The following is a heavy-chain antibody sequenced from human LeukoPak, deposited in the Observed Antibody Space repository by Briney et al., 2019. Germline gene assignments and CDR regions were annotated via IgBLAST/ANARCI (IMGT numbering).Heavy chain of an antibody. CDR2: IKPSGGRT. J-gene: IGHJ4*02. Sequence: ASVKVSCKASGYTFTSYYMHWVRQAPGRGLEWMGIIKPSGGRTTYAQKFQGRVTMTRDTSTSTVHMELNSLRSEDTAVYYCARAYGSGRESDYWGQGTLVTVSS. D-gene: IGHD3-10*01. CDR1: GYTFTSYY. CDR3: ARAYGSGRESDY. V-gene: IGHV1-46*01.